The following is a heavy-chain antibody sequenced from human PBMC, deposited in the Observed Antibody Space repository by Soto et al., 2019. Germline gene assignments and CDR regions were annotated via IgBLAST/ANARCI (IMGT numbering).Heavy chain of an antibody. D-gene: IGHD2-15*01. CDR3: ARESRYCSGGSCYFLPGIDY. J-gene: IGHJ4*02. CDR1: GGTFSSYA. V-gene: IGHV1-69*05. Sequence: QVQLVQSGAEVKKPGSSVKVSCKASGGTFSSYAISWVRQAPGQGLGWMGGIIPIFGTANYAQKFQGRVTITSDESTSTAYMERSSLRSEDTAVYYCARESRYCSGGSCYFLPGIDYWGQGTLVTVSS. CDR2: IIPIFGTA.